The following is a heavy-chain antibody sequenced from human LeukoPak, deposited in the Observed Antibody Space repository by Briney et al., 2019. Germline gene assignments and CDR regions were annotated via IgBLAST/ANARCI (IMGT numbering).Heavy chain of an antibody. CDR3: ARDPGLWFGDRHGA. D-gene: IGHD3-10*01. CDR1: GFPFSSYG. CDR2: LSYDGSNE. V-gene: IGHV3-30*03. Sequence: PGRSLRLSCEASGFPFSSYGMHWVRQAPGKGLEWVAVLSYDGSNENYADSVKGRFTISRDNSKNTLYLQMNSLRAEDTAVYYCARDPGLWFGDRHGAWGQGTLVTVSS. J-gene: IGHJ5*02.